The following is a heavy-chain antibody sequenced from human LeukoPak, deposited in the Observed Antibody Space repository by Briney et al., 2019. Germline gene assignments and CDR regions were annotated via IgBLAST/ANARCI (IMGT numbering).Heavy chain of an antibody. J-gene: IGHJ4*02. Sequence: PSETLSLTCTVSGGSISSYYWSWIRQPPGKGLEWIGYIYYSGSTNYNPSLKSRVTISVDTSKNQFSLKLSSVTAADTAVYYCARGQQHHADYYFDYWGQGTLVTVSS. V-gene: IGHV4-59*01. CDR2: IYYSGST. CDR1: GGSISSYY. CDR3: ARGQQHHADYYFDY. D-gene: IGHD6-13*01.